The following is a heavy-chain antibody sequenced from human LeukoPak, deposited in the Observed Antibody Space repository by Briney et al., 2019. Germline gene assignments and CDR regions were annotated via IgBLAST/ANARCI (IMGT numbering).Heavy chain of an antibody. V-gene: IGHV3-7*03. CDR2: VNRDGSET. Sequence: GGSLRLSCAASGFTFTSYSMSWVRQVPGRGPEWVANVNRDGSETYYLDSVKGRFTISKDNAKNSLYLQMNSLRAEDTALYHCARNNGMDVWGQGTTVIVSS. CDR1: GFTFTSYS. J-gene: IGHJ6*02. CDR3: ARNNGMDV.